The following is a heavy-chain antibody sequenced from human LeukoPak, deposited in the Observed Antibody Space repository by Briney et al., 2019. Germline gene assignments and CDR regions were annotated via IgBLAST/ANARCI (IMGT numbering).Heavy chain of an antibody. V-gene: IGHV4-59*13. CDR2: MYYSGSF. J-gene: IGHJ3*02. D-gene: IGHD2/OR15-2a*01. CDR3: ARAPFTGDAFDI. Sequence: NSSEILSLTCTVSGGSIRGYYWSWIRQPPGKGLEWIGYMYYSGSFNYNPSLKSRVTISGDTSKNHLSLNLIYVIAADTAVYYCARAPFTGDAFDIWGQGTMVTVSS. CDR1: GGSIRGYY.